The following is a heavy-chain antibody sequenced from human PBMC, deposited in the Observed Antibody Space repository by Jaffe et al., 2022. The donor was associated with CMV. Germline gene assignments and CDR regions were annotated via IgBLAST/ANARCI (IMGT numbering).Heavy chain of an antibody. CDR3: ATSYDGDLRDFYMDV. CDR1: GFKFQYYH. CDR2: IWYDGTNR. Sequence: QVQLVESGGGVVQPGRSLRLSCLASGFKFQYYHMHWLRQAPGKGLEWVAVIWYDGTNRYYGESMRGRVNISRDNSKNTLYLQMNTLRVEDTAVYYCATSYDGDLRDFYMDVWGKGTTVTVS. J-gene: IGHJ6*03. V-gene: IGHV3-33*08. D-gene: IGHD2-21*01.